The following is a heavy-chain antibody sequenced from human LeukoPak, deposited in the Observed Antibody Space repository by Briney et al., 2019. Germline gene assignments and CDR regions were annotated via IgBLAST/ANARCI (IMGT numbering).Heavy chain of an antibody. J-gene: IGHJ4*02. CDR2: IIPILGIA. D-gene: IGHD2-2*01. CDR3: ARDGLSGYCSSTSCYTSPVDY. Sequence: SVKVSCKASGGTFSSYTISWVRQAPGQGLEWMGRIIPILGIANYAQKFQGGVTITADKSTSTAYMELSSLRSEDTAVYYCARDGLSGYCSSTSCYTSPVDYWGQGTLVTVSS. V-gene: IGHV1-69*04. CDR1: GGTFSSYT.